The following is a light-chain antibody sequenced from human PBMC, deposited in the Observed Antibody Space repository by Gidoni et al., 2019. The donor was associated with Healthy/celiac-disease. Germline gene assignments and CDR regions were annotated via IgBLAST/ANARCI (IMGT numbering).Light chain of an antibody. CDR1: QSIRSY. CDR2: AAS. Sequence: EIQMTKSPSSLSASVGDRVTITCRASQSIRSYLDWYQQKPGKAPKLLIYAASSLQSGVPSRFSGSGSGTDFTLTISSLQPEDFATYYCQQSYSTPGTFGQGTKLEIK. V-gene: IGKV1-39*01. CDR3: QQSYSTPGT. J-gene: IGKJ2*02.